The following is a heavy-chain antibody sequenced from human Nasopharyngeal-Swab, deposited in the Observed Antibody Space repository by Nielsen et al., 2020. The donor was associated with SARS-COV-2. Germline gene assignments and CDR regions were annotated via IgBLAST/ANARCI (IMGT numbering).Heavy chain of an antibody. CDR3: ARVGGRTSPMGS. CDR1: GFTFRDYW. D-gene: IGHD3-10*01. CDR2: IKQDGSEK. V-gene: IGHV3-7*01. J-gene: IGHJ4*02. Sequence: GESLKISCVASGFTFRDYWMSWVRQAPAKGLEWVASIKQDGSEKNYVDSVKGRGTISRDNAKTSLFLQMDSLRTETTVFYYCARVGGRTSPMGSWGQGTLVTVSS.